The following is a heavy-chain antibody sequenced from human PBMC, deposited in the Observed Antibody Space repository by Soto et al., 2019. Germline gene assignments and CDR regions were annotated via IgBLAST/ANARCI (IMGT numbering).Heavy chain of an antibody. J-gene: IGHJ5*02. CDR2: IYHSGST. V-gene: IGHV4-30-2*01. CDR3: ARARAYYYDSSGRNWFDP. Sequence: TLSLTCADAGGYISSGGYSWSWIRQPPGKGLEWIGYIYHSGSTYYNPSLKSRVTISVDRSKNQFSLKLSSVTAADTAVYYCARARAYYYDSSGRNWFDPWGQGTLVTVFS. D-gene: IGHD3-22*01. CDR1: GGYISSGGYS.